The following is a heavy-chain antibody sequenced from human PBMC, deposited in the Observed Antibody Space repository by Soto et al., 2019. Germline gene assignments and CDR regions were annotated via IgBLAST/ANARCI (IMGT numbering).Heavy chain of an antibody. CDR3: ARDVVVAATRDRHRFDP. CDR1: GFTFSDYY. J-gene: IGHJ5*02. D-gene: IGHD2-15*01. V-gene: IGHV3-11*01. Sequence: QVQLVESGGGLVEPGGSLRLSCAASGFTFSDYYMSWIRQAPGKGLEWVSYISSSGSTIYYADSVKGRFTISRDNDKNSLYLQMNSLGAEDTAVYYCARDVVVAATRDRHRFDPWGQGTLVTVSS. CDR2: ISSSGSTI.